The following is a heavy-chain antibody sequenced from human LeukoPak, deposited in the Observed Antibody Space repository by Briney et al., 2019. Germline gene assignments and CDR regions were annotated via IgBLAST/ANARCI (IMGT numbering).Heavy chain of an antibody. J-gene: IGHJ4*02. CDR3: ASASALYGDYELDY. Sequence: GGSLRLSCAASGFTFSDYYMSWIRQAPGKGLEWVSYISSSGSTIYYADSVKGRFTISRDNAKNSLYLQMNSLRAEDTAVYYCASASALYGDYELDYWGQGTLVTVSS. V-gene: IGHV3-11*04. CDR1: GFTFSDYY. CDR2: ISSSGSTI. D-gene: IGHD4-17*01.